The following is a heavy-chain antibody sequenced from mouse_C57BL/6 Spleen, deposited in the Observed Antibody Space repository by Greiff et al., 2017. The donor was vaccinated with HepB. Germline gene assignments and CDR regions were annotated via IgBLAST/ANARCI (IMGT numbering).Heavy chain of an antibody. V-gene: IGHV1-52*01. CDR2: IDPSDRET. CDR3: ARYYGSSYPCAY. Sequence: QVQLQQPGAELVRPGSSVKLSCKASGYTFTSYWMHWVKQRPIQGLEWIGNIDPSDRETHYNQKFKDKATLTVDKSSSTAYMQLSSLTSEDSAVYYCARYYGSSYPCAYWGQGTLVTVSA. CDR1: GYTFTSYW. J-gene: IGHJ3*01. D-gene: IGHD1-1*01.